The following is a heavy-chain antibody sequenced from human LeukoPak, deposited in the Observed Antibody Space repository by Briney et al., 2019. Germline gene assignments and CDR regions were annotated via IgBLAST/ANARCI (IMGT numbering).Heavy chain of an antibody. V-gene: IGHV4-39*01. D-gene: IGHD3-10*01. CDR2: VHYGGST. CDR1: GGSISSSGSF. J-gene: IGHJ6*02. Sequence: SETLSLTCTVSGGSISSSGSFWDWIRQPPGKGLEWIGTVHYGGSTYYNPSLKSRVIIAVDTSKNQFSLKLSSVTAADTAVYYCARGWIGLYYYYYGMDVWGQGTTVTVSS. CDR3: ARGWIGLYYYYYGMDV.